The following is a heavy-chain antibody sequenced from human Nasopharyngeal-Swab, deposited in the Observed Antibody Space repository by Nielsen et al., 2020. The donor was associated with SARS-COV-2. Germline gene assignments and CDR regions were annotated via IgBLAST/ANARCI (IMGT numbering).Heavy chain of an antibody. D-gene: IGHD6-25*01. Sequence: GGSLRLSCAASGFTFDDYAMHWVRQAPGEGLEWVSGISWNSGSIGYADSVKGRFTISRDNAKNSLYLQMNSLRAEDTALYYCAKVGTATADYWGQGTLVTVSS. V-gene: IGHV3-9*01. J-gene: IGHJ4*02. CDR3: AKVGTATADY. CDR2: ISWNSGSI. CDR1: GFTFDDYA.